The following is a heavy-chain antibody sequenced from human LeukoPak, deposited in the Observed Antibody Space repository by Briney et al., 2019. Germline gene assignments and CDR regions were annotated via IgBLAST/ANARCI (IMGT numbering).Heavy chain of an antibody. Sequence: SETLSLTCTVSGGSVSSGSYYWRWIRQPPGKGLEWIAYIYYSGSTNYNPSLKSRVTISVDTSKNQFSLKLSSVTAADTAVYYCARAHGRVVAVAGSETFDYWGQGTLVTVSS. CDR1: GGSVSSGSYY. J-gene: IGHJ4*02. V-gene: IGHV4-61*01. D-gene: IGHD6-19*01. CDR2: IYYSGST. CDR3: ARAHGRVVAVAGSETFDY.